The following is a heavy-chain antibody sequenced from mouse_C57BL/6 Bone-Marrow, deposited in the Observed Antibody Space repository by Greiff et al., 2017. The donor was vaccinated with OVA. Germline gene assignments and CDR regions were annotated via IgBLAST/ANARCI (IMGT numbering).Heavy chain of an antibody. CDR1: GYTFTSYW. CDR3: ARDDSNYDYYDMDY. CDR2: IDPSDSYT. V-gene: IGHV1-69*01. Sequence: VQLQQPGAELVMPGASVKLSCKASGYTFTSYWMHWVKQRPGQGLEWIGEIDPSDSYTNYNHKFKGKSTLTVDKSSSTAYMQLSSLTSEDSAVYYCARDDSNYDYYDMDYWGQGTSVTVSS. J-gene: IGHJ4*01. D-gene: IGHD2-5*01.